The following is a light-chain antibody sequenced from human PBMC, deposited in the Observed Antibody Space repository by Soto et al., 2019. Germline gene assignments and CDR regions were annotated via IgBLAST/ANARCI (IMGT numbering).Light chain of an antibody. J-gene: IGKJ1*01. Sequence: EIVMTQSPATLSVSPGDRATLSCRASQSVGSNLAWYQRRPGQAPRLLFYGASISAPGVPARFSGSGSGAEFTLTISSLQSEDFAVYFCPHYNHWQWTFGQGTEVEVK. V-gene: IGKV3-15*01. CDR1: QSVGSN. CDR2: GAS. CDR3: PHYNHWQWT.